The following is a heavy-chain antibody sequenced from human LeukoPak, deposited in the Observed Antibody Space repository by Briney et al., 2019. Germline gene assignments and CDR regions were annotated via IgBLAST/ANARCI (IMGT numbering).Heavy chain of an antibody. CDR1: GFTFSNYW. J-gene: IGHJ4*02. CDR3: ARVSGDFWSGYSFDS. Sequence: PGGSLRLSWAASGFTFSNYWMHWVRQAPGKGLVWVSRVDSDESNTDYADAVKGRFTISRDNAKNTLYLEMNSLRAEDMAVYYCARVSGDFWSGYSFDSWGQGTLVVVSS. CDR2: VDSDESNT. V-gene: IGHV3-74*01. D-gene: IGHD3-3*01.